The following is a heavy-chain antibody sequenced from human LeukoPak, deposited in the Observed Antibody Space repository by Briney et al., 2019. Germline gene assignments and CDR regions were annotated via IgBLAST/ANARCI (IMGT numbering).Heavy chain of an antibody. J-gene: IGHJ5*02. V-gene: IGHV4-31*03. CDR1: GASVSSGRYY. Sequence: SQTLSLTCTVSGASVSSGRYYWSWIRQHPGKGLEWIAYIVDSERIYYNPSLKSRLILSLDTSENQFPLNLSSMTAADTAVYFCASGYGSGWFDAWGQGTLVAVSS. D-gene: IGHD5-18*01. CDR2: IVDSERI. CDR3: ASGYGSGWFDA.